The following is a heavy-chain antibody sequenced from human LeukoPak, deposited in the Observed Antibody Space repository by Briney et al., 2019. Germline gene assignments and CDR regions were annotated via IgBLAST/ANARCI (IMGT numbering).Heavy chain of an antibody. D-gene: IGHD6-13*01. J-gene: IGHJ5*02. CDR1: GYTFTGYY. CDR2: INPNSGGT. Sequence: GASVKVSCKASGYTFTGYYMHWVRQAPGQGLEWMGWINPNSGGTNYAQKFQGRVTMTRDTSISTAYMELSRLRSDDTAVYYCARTGIGEQQLLISFNWFDPWGQGTLVTVSS. CDR3: ARTGIGEQQLLISFNWFDP. V-gene: IGHV1-2*02.